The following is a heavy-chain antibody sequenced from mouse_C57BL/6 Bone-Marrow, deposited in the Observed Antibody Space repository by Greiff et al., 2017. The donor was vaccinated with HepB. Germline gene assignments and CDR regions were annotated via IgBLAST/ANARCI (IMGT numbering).Heavy chain of an antibody. CDR2: IRSKSNNYAT. Sequence: EVMLVESGGGLVQPKGSLKLSCAASGFSFNTYAMNWVRQAPGKGLEWVARIRSKSNNYATYYADSVKDRFTISRDDSESMLYLQMNNLKTEDTAMYYCVSPMVTTKENAMDYWGQGTSVTVSS. D-gene: IGHD2-2*01. J-gene: IGHJ4*01. CDR1: GFSFNTYA. CDR3: VSPMVTTKENAMDY. V-gene: IGHV10-1*01.